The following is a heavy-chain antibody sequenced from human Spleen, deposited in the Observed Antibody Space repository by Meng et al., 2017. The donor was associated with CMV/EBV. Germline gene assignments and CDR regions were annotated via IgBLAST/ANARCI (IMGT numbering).Heavy chain of an antibody. Sequence: AASGFKFDDYGMSWVRQAPGKGLEWVSRINWNGGSTGYIDSVKGRFTISRDRAKISLYLQMNSLRVEDTALYYCVRDGDWNDAFFDTWGQGTLVTVSS. CDR2: INWNGGST. CDR1: GFKFDDYG. D-gene: IGHD1-1*01. CDR3: VRDGDWNDAFFDT. J-gene: IGHJ4*02. V-gene: IGHV3-20*04.